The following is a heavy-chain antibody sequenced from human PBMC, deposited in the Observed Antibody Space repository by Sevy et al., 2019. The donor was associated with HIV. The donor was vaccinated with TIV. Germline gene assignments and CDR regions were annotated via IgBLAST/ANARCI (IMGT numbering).Heavy chain of an antibody. V-gene: IGHV3-53*01. CDR1: GFTVSSNY. D-gene: IGHD2-15*01. J-gene: IGHJ4*02. Sequence: GGSLRLSCAASGFTVSSNYVSWVRQAPGKGLEWVSVIYSGGSTYYADSVKGRFTISRDNSKNTLYLQMNSLRAEDTAVYYCARARGGYCSGGSCYSIPLYYFDYWGQGTLVTVSS. CDR3: ARARGGYCSGGSCYSIPLYYFDY. CDR2: IYSGGST.